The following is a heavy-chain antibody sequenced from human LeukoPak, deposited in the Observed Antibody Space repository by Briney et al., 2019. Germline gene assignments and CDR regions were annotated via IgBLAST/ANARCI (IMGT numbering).Heavy chain of an antibody. CDR1: GFTFSSYA. V-gene: IGHV3-23*01. Sequence: ESLRLSCAASGFTFSSYAMSWVRQAPGKGLEWVSAISGSGGSTYYADSVKGRFTISRDNSKNTLYLQMNSLRAEDTAVYYCAKDPSGGYEFDYWGQGTLVTVSS. CDR3: AKDPSGGYEFDY. CDR2: ISGSGGST. J-gene: IGHJ4*02. D-gene: IGHD5-12*01.